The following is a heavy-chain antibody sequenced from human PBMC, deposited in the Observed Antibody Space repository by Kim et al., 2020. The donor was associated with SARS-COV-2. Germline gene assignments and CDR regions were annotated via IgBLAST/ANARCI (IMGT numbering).Heavy chain of an antibody. V-gene: IGHV3-13*01. J-gene: IGHJ6*02. D-gene: IGHD3-10*01. Sequence: GGSLRLSCAASGFTFSSYDMHWVRQATGKGLEWVSAICTAGDKYYPGSVKGRFTISRENAKNSLYLQMNSLRAGETAVYYCARGITMVLGVMPRNYYYGMDVWGQGTTVTVSS. CDR2: ICTAGDK. CDR3: ARGITMVLGVMPRNYYYGMDV. CDR1: GFTFSSYD.